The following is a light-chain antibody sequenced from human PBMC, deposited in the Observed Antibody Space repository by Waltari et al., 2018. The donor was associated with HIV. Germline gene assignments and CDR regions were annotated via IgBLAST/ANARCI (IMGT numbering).Light chain of an antibody. CDR2: GNS. CDR3: QSFDNSLNGYV. J-gene: IGLJ1*01. CDR1: SSNIGANFD. V-gene: IGLV1-40*01. Sequence: QSVLTQPPSLSGAPGQRVTISCTGSSSNIGANFDVHWYQVLPGTPPRLLIFGNSNRPSGVPDRFSGSKSGTSASLAITGLQPEDEAEYFCQSFDNSLNGYVFGTGTTVIVL.